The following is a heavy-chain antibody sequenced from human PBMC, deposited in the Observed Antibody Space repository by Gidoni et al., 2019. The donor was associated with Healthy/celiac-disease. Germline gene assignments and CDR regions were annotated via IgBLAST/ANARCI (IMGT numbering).Heavy chain of an antibody. J-gene: IGHJ5*02. V-gene: IGHV4-34*01. CDR3: ARGPRWQQWLVLTHNPRFDP. CDR1: GGSSSGYY. D-gene: IGHD6-19*01. CDR2: INHSGST. Sequence: QVQLQQWGAGLLKPSETLSLTCAVYGGSSSGYYWSWIRQPPGKGLEWIGEINHSGSTNYNPSLKSRVTISVDTSKNQFSLKLSSVTAADTAVYYCARGPRWQQWLVLTHNPRFDPWGQGTLVTVSS.